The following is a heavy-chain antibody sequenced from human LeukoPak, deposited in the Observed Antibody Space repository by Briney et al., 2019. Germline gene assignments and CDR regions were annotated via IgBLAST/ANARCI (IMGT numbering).Heavy chain of an antibody. Sequence: PGESLRLSCAASGFSFATYWMTWVRQAPGKGLQWVANINEDGSVKYYVDSVKGRFTISRDNTKNSLYLQMDTLRAEDTAVYYCARGGSWFGEFRWRYMDVWGKGTTVTISS. J-gene: IGHJ6*03. CDR1: GFSFATYW. V-gene: IGHV3-7*03. CDR2: INEDGSVK. CDR3: ARGGSWFGEFRWRYMDV. D-gene: IGHD3-10*01.